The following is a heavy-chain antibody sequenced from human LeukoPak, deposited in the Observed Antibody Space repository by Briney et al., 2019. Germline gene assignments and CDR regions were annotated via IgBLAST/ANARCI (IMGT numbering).Heavy chain of an antibody. V-gene: IGHV3-9*01. CDR3: ATWGGIVGATRDAFDI. CDR2: ISWNSGSI. Sequence: GRSLRLSCAASGFTFDDHAMHWVRQAPGKGLEWVSGISWNSGSIGYADSVKGRFTISRDNAKNSLYLQMNSLRAEDTAVYYCATWGGIVGATRDAFDIWGQGTMVTVSS. CDR1: GFTFDDHA. J-gene: IGHJ3*02. D-gene: IGHD1-26*01.